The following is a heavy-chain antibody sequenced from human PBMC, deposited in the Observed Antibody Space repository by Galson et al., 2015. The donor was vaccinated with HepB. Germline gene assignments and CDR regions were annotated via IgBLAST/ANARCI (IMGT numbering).Heavy chain of an antibody. Sequence: SVKVSCKASGYTFANYGISWARQAPGQGLQWMGWISAYNGNTNFAQKLQDRVTMTTDTSTSTAYMELRSLRSDDTAVYYCARDGRAANVDAAMVTGFDLWGRGTLVTVSS. CDR3: ARDGRAANVDAAMVTGFDL. D-gene: IGHD5-18*01. J-gene: IGHJ2*01. CDR1: GYTFANYG. V-gene: IGHV1-18*04. CDR2: ISAYNGNT.